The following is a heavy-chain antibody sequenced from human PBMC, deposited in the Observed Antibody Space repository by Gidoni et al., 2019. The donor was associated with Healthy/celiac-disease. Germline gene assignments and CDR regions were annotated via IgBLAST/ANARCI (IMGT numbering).Heavy chain of an antibody. V-gene: IGHV4-34*01. CDR3: ARGYWFDP. CDR1: GGSFSVYY. Sequence: QVQLQQWCAALLKPSETLSLTCAVYGGSFSVYYWSWIRQPPGKGLEWIGEINHSGSTNYNPSLKSRVTISVDTSKNQFSLKLSSVTAADTAVYYCARGYWFDPWGQGTLVTVSS. J-gene: IGHJ5*02. CDR2: INHSGST.